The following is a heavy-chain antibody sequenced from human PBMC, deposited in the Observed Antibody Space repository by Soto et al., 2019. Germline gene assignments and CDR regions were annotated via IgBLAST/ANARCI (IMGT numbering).Heavy chain of an antibody. CDR3: ARDISSGWSTTDY. CDR2: IWYDGSNK. Sequence: PGGSLRLSCAASGFTFSSYGMHWVRQAPGKGLEWVAVIWYDGSNKYYADSVKGRFTISRDNSKNTLYLQMNSLRAEDTAVYYCARDISSGWSTTDYWGQGTLVTVSS. CDR1: GFTFSSYG. V-gene: IGHV3-33*01. J-gene: IGHJ4*02. D-gene: IGHD6-19*01.